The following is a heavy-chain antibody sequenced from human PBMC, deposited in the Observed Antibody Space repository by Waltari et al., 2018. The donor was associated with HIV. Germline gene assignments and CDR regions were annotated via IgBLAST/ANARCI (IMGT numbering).Heavy chain of an antibody. V-gene: IGHV3-48*01. J-gene: IGHJ4*02. D-gene: IGHD7-27*01. CDR2: ISRRSSSI. Sequence: EVQLVESGGGLVQPGGSLRLSCAASGFTFSNDTMNWVRQDPGKGLEWVSYISRRSSSIFYADSGKGRFTISRDNAKNSLYLQMNSLRVEDTAVYYCARDINGGWGYWGQGTLVTVAS. CDR1: GFTFSNDT. CDR3: ARDINGGWGY.